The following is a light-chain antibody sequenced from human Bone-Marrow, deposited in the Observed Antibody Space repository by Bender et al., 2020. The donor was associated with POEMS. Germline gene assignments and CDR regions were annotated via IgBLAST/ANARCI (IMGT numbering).Light chain of an antibody. CDR1: SSDVGGYKY. V-gene: IGLV2-8*01. Sequence: QSALTQPPSASGSPGQSVTISCTGTSSDVGGYKYVSWYQQHSGKAPKLMIYEVSKRPSGVPDRFSGSKSGNTASLAITGLQAEDEGDYYCQSYDNSLGGWVFGGGTKLTVL. CDR3: QSYDNSLGGWV. J-gene: IGLJ3*02. CDR2: EVS.